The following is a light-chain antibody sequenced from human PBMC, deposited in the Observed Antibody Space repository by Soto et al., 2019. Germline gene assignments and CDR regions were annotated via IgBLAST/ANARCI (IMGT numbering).Light chain of an antibody. CDR1: EDIGYN. CDR3: QQYDQNRRFT. Sequence: IQMTQSPSALSASVGDRVTVTCQANEDIGYNLNWYHQKPGKAPKVVIYETSNLEIGVSSRFSGTGSGTKFTLIISTLQPEDIGTYYCQQYDQNRRFTFGPGTKVEVK. V-gene: IGKV1-33*01. J-gene: IGKJ2*01. CDR2: ETS.